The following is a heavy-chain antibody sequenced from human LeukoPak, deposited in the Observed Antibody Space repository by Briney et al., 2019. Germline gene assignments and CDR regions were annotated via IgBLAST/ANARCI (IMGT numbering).Heavy chain of an antibody. V-gene: IGHV3-11*04. Sequence: GGSLRLSCAASGFIFSDYYMSWIRQAPGKGLEWVSYISSSGSTMYYTDSVKGRFTISRDNAKNSLYLQMNSLRAEDTAVYYCARDPRYSSSWKYAFDIWGQGTMVTVSS. CDR3: ARDPRYSSSWKYAFDI. D-gene: IGHD6-13*01. CDR1: GFIFSDYY. J-gene: IGHJ3*02. CDR2: ISSSGSTM.